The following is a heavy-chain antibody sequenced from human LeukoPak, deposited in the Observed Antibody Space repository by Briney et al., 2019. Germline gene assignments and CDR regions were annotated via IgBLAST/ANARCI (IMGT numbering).Heavy chain of an antibody. CDR3: AKAATGYSSGWYYFDY. CDR2: ISWDGGST. CDR1: GFTVSSNY. Sequence: GGSLRLSCAASGFTVSSNYMSWVRQAPGKGLEWVSLISWDGGSTYYADSVKGRFTISRDNSKNSLYLQMNSLRTEDTALYYCAKAATGYSSGWYYFDYWGQGTLVTVSS. J-gene: IGHJ4*02. D-gene: IGHD6-19*01. V-gene: IGHV3-43*01.